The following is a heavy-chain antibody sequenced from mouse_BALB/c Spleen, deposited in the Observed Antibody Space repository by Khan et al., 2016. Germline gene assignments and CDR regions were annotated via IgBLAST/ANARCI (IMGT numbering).Heavy chain of an antibody. D-gene: IGHD2-1*01. CDR3: ASLYGNYVPYALDY. CDR1: GYTFTSYW. Sequence: QVQLKQSGAELAKPGASVKMSCKASGYTFTSYWMHWVKQRPGQGLEWIGYINPSTGYTEYNQKFRDMATLTADKSSSTAYMQLRSLTSEDSAVYYCASLYGNYVPYALDYWGQGTSVTVSS. CDR2: INPSTGYT. V-gene: IGHV1-7*01. J-gene: IGHJ4*01.